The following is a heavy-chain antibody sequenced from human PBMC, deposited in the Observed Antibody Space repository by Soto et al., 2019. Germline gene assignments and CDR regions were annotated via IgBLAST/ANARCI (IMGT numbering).Heavy chain of an antibody. D-gene: IGHD2-2*01. V-gene: IGHV4-30-2*01. CDR1: GGSISSGGYS. CDR2: MYHSGST. Sequence: SETLSLTCTVSGGSISSGGYSWSWIRQPPGKGLEWIGYMYHSGSTYYNPSLKSRVTISIDRSKNQFSLKLSSVTAADTAVYYCDRVPDYWGQGSLVTVS. CDR3: DRVPDY. J-gene: IGHJ4*02.